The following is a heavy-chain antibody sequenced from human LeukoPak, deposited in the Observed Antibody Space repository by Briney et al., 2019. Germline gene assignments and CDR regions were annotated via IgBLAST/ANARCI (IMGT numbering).Heavy chain of an antibody. CDR1: GGTFSSYA. Sequence: SVKVSCKAYGGTFSSYAITWVRQAPGQGLEWMGGIIPIFGTPKYAQKFQGRVTITADESTSTAYMELSSLRSEDTAVYYCARHDSGYDSFDYWGQGTLVTVSS. CDR3: ARHDSGYDSFDY. CDR2: IIPIFGTP. D-gene: IGHD5-12*01. V-gene: IGHV1-69*13. J-gene: IGHJ4*02.